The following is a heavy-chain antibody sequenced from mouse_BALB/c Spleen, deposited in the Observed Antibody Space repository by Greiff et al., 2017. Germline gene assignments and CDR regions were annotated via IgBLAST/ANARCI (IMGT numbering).Heavy chain of an antibody. D-gene: IGHD1-1*01. Sequence: EVQLQESGPGLVKPSQSLSLTCTVTGYSITSDYAWNWIRQFPGNKLEWMGYISYSGSTSYNPSLKSRISITRDTSKNQFFLQLNSVTTEDTATYYCARCPYGSSYVWYFDVWGAGTTVTVSS. CDR1: GYSITSDYA. CDR2: ISYSGST. CDR3: ARCPYGSSYVWYFDV. V-gene: IGHV3-2*02. J-gene: IGHJ1*01.